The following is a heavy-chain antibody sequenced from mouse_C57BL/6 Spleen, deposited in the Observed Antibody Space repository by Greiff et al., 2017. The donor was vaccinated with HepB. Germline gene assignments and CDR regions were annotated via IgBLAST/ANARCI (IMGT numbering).Heavy chain of an antibody. CDR1: GFTFSSYA. D-gene: IGHD1-1*01. V-gene: IGHV5-4*01. Sequence: EVKVVESGGGLVKPGGSLKLSCAASGFTFSSYAMSWVRQTPEKRLEWVATISDGGSYTYYPDNVKGRFTISRDNAKNNLYLQMSHLKSEDTAMYYCARDNYYGSHWYFDVWGTGTTVTVSS. CDR2: ISDGGSYT. J-gene: IGHJ1*03. CDR3: ARDNYYGSHWYFDV.